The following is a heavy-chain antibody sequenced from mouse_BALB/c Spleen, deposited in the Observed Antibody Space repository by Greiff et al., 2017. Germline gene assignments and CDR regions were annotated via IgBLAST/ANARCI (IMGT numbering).Heavy chain of an antibody. CDR3: TTFITTTWFAY. CDR1: GYTFTSYW. D-gene: IGHD1-2*01. CDR2: IYPSDSYT. V-gene: IGHV1-69*02. Sequence: QVQLQQPGAELVRPGASVKLSCKASGYTFTSYWINWVKQRPGQGLEWIGNIYPSDSYTNYNQKFKDKATLTVDKSSSTAYMQLSSPTSEDSAVYYCTTFITTTWFAYWGQGTLVTVSA. J-gene: IGHJ3*01.